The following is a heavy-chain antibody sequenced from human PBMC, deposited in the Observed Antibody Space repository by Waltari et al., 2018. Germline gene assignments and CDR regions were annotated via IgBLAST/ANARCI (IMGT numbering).Heavy chain of an antibody. CDR3: ARGNSSSWYSRDAFDI. V-gene: IGHV1-69*12. D-gene: IGHD6-13*01. J-gene: IGHJ3*02. CDR2: IIPIFGTA. Sequence: QVQLVQSGAEVKKPGSSVKVSCKASGGTFSSYAIRWVRPAPGQGLEWMGGIIPIFGTANYAQKFQGRVTITADESTSTAYMELSSLRSEDTAVYYCARGNSSSWYSRDAFDIWGQGTMVTVSS. CDR1: GGTFSSYA.